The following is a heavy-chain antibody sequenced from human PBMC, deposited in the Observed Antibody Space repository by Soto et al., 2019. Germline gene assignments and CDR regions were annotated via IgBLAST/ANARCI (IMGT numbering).Heavy chain of an antibody. V-gene: IGHV3-64D*06. J-gene: IGHJ4*01. CDR2: ITSEGDRT. Sequence: GGSLRLSCSVSGFTFSKYAMHWVRQAPGKGLEYVSGITSEGDRTWHADSVKDRFTISRDNSKNTLFLQMSSLRVEDTAIYFCVKGNQLLRYYFEFWGPGTLVTVSS. CDR1: GFTFSKYA. CDR3: VKGNQLLRYYFEF. D-gene: IGHD3-9*01.